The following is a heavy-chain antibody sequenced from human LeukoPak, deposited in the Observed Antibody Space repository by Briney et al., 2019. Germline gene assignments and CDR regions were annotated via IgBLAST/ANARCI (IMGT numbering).Heavy chain of an antibody. V-gene: IGHV1-24*01. D-gene: IGHD4-17*01. CDR3: ATARDGDYDMVRDY. J-gene: IGHJ4*02. CDR1: GYTLTELS. Sequence: GASVKVSCKVSGYTLTELSMHWVRQAPGKGLEWMGGFDPEDGETIYAQKFQGRVTMTEDTSTDTAYMELSSLRSEDTAVYYYATARDGDYDMVRDYWGQGTLVTVSS. CDR2: FDPEDGET.